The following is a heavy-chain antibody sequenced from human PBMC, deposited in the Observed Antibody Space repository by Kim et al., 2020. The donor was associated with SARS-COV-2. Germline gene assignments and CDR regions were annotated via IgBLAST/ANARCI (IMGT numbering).Heavy chain of an antibody. D-gene: IGHD6-19*01. CDR1: GYTLTELS. V-gene: IGHV1-24*01. Sequence: ASVKVSCKVSGYTLTELSMHWVRQAPGKGLEWMGGFDPEDGETIYAQKFQGRVTMTEDTSTDTAYMELSSLRSEDTAVYYCATYQPPGIAVADSRRGYFDYWGQGTLVTVSS. J-gene: IGHJ4*02. CDR2: FDPEDGET. CDR3: ATYQPPGIAVADSRRGYFDY.